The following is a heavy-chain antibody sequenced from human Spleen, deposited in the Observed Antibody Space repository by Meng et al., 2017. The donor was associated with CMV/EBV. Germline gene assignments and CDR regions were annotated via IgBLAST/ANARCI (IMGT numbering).Heavy chain of an antibody. V-gene: IGHV1-46*02. Sequence: ASVKVSCKTPTYIFNNYNIHWVRQAPGHGLEWMGIIRPSGGITQYVEEFQGRVTMTRDTSTSTVYMELSSLKSEDAAVYYCARVESSGSKGDYWGQGTLVTVSS. J-gene: IGHJ4*02. D-gene: IGHD6-25*01. CDR1: TYIFNNYN. CDR2: IRPSGGIT. CDR3: ARVESSGSKGDY.